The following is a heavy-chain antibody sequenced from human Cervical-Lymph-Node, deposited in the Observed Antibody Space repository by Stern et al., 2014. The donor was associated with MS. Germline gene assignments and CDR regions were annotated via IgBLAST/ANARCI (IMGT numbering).Heavy chain of an antibody. Sequence: EVQLVESGGGLVQPGGSLRLSCAASGFTFSNYGLSWVRQAPGKGLEWVSSISARGGITYYADSVKGRFTISRDNSKNTLHLQMYSLRAEDTALYHCAKSPGSSAWYRYFDLWGRGTLVTASS. CDR2: ISARGGIT. CDR3: AKSPGSSAWYRYFDL. CDR1: GFTFSNYG. D-gene: IGHD2-2*01. J-gene: IGHJ2*01. V-gene: IGHV3-23*04.